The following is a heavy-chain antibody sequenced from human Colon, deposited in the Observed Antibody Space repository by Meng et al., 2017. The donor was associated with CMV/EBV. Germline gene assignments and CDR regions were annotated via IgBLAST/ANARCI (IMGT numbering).Heavy chain of an antibody. CDR2: LIPVFGTP. Sequence: SVKVSCKASGHSLNAYDINWVRQAPGQGLEWMGGLIPVFGTPKYAQKFQGRVTITADASTTTMYMELTSLTSDDTAVYYCARSPLPAALNWFDPWGQGTPVTVSS. J-gene: IGHJ5*02. CDR1: GHSLNAYD. CDR3: ARSPLPAALNWFDP. D-gene: IGHD2-2*01. V-gene: IGHV1-69*13.